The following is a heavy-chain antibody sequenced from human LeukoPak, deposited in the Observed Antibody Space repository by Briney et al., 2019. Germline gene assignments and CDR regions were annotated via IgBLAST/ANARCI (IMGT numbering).Heavy chain of an antibody. Sequence: SETLSLTCTVSGGSISSSSYYWGWIRQPPGKGLEWIGSIYYSGSTYYNPSLKSRVTMSVDRSKNQFSLKLSSVTAADTAVYYCARGGIAAAGTEVSYYFDYWGQGTLVTVSS. CDR1: GGSISSSSYY. J-gene: IGHJ4*02. CDR3: ARGGIAAAGTEVSYYFDY. CDR2: IYYSGST. D-gene: IGHD6-13*01. V-gene: IGHV4-39*07.